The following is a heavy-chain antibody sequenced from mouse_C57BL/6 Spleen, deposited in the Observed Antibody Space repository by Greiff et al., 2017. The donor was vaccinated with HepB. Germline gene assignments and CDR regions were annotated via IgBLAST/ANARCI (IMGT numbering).Heavy chain of an antibody. CDR1: GYTFTSYW. D-gene: IGHD2-10*01. CDR2: INPSSGYT. J-gene: IGHJ3*01. CDR3: ARSLPSPYYAWFAY. V-gene: IGHV1-7*01. Sequence: VQLQQSGAELAKPGASVKLSCKASGYTFTSYWMHWVKQRPGQGLEWIGYINPSSGYTKYNQKFKDKATLTADKSSSTAYMQLISLTYEDSAVYDCARSLPSPYYAWFAYWGQGTLVTVSA.